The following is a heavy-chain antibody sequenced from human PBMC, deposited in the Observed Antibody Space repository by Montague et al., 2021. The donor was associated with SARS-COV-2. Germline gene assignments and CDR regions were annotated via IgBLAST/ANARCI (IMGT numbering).Heavy chain of an antibody. CDR1: GFSINADGVG. J-gene: IGHJ5*02. Sequence: PALVKPTQTLTLTCTLFGFSINADGVGVGWIRQPPGKALEWLALIYWNEDRLYNSSLKNRLSITKDTSENQVLLTLTNMDPVDTATYYCARRFTDYASSSSWFDPWGQGILVTVS. D-gene: IGHD3-10*01. CDR3: ARRFTDYASSSSWFDP. CDR2: IYWNEDR. V-gene: IGHV2-5*01.